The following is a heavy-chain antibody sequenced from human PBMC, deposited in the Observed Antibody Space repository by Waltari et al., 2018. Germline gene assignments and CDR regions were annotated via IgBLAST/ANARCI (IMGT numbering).Heavy chain of an antibody. Sequence: EVQLVESGGGLVQPGRSLRLSCAASGFTFDDYAMHWVRQAPGKGLEWVSGISWNSGSIGDADSVKGRFTISRDNAKNSLYLQMNSLRAEDTALYYCAKGLTYYYDSSGLDYWGQGTLVTVSS. J-gene: IGHJ4*02. D-gene: IGHD3-22*01. CDR3: AKGLTYYYDSSGLDY. CDR2: ISWNSGSI. CDR1: GFTFDDYA. V-gene: IGHV3-9*01.